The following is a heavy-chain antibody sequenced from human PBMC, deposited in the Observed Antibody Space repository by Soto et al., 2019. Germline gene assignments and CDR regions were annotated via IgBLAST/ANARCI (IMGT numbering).Heavy chain of an antibody. J-gene: IGHJ3*01. V-gene: IGHV5-51*03. D-gene: IGHD4-17*01. CDR1: GYSFNKYS. CDR2: LYPSNSGT. CDR3: ARALDYGCNSENFHF. Sequence: EVQVVQSGAEVKKPGESLKISSKVSGYSFNKYSIAWVRQMPGKALEWMGSLYPSNSGTRYGPSFQGQVTIPADESINSANLKWSSLKASDSALHYCARALDYGCNSENFHFWGQETMVPASS.